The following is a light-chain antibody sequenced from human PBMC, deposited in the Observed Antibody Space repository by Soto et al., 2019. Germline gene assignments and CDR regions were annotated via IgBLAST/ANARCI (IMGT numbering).Light chain of an antibody. CDR2: GVS. CDR1: QSVDSNY. Sequence: EIVMTQSPGTLSVFPGERVTLSCRASQSVDSNYLAWYQQKPGQAPRLLIYGVSSRVTGIPDRFSGSGSGTDFALTISRLDPEDFAVYYCQQYGRPPRTFGQGTKVDIK. J-gene: IGKJ1*01. V-gene: IGKV3-20*01. CDR3: QQYGRPPRT.